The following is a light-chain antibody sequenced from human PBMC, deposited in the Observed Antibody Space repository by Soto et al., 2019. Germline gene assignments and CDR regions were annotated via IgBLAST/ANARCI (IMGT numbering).Light chain of an antibody. J-gene: IGLJ1*01. CDR3: QSYDSSLSGSYV. Sequence: QSVLTQPPSVSGAPGQRVTISCTGSSSNIGAGYDVHWYQQLPGTAPKLLIYGNSNRPSGVPDRFSGSKSGTSAYLAITGLQAEDEADYYCQSYDSSLSGSYVFVTGTKVTVL. CDR1: SSNIGAGYD. V-gene: IGLV1-40*01. CDR2: GNS.